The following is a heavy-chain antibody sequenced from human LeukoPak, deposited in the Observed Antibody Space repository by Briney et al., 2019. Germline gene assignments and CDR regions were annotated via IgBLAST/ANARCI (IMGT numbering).Heavy chain of an antibody. V-gene: IGHV3-74*01. CDR1: GFTFSSYW. Sequence: PGGSLRLSCAASGFTFSSYWMHWVRQAPGKGPVWVSRINPDGSSTSYADSVRGRFTISRDNAENTLYLQMNSLRAEDTAVYYCARDRGSYGYWGQGTLVTVSS. CDR2: INPDGSST. D-gene: IGHD1-26*01. CDR3: ARDRGSYGY. J-gene: IGHJ4*02.